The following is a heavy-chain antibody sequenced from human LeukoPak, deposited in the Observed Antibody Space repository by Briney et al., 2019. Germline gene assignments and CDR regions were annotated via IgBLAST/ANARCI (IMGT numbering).Heavy chain of an antibody. CDR1: GGSISTNY. V-gene: IGHV4-59*01. CDR3: ARDGSGIYYFDY. CDR2: VYYSGST. J-gene: IGHJ4*02. Sequence: SETLSLTCTVSGGSISTNYWSWIRQPPGKGLEWIGYVYYSGSTNYKPSLKSRVTISVDTSKNQFSLKLTSVTAADTAVYYCARDGSGIYYFDYWGQGTLVTVSS. D-gene: IGHD3-10*01.